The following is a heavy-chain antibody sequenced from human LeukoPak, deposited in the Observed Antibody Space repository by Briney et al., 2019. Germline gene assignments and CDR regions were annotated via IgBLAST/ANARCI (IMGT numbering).Heavy chain of an antibody. V-gene: IGHV3-74*01. CDR2: INSDGSST. CDR3: ARGPVYYDFWSGLDY. J-gene: IGHJ4*02. Sequence: GSLRLSCAASGFTFSSYAMHWVRQAPGKGLVWVSRINSDGSSTSYADSVKGRFTISRDNAKNTLYLQMNSLRAEDTAVYYCARGPVYYDFWSGLDYWGQGTLVTVSS. CDR1: GFTFSSYA. D-gene: IGHD3-3*01.